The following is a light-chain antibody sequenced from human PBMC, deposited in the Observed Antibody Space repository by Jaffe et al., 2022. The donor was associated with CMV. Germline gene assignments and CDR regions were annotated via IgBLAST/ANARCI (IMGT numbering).Light chain of an antibody. CDR1: QSIGTY. Sequence: DIQMTQSPSSLSASVGDRVTITCRASQSIGTYLNWYQQKPGKAPNLLISYTKSSLQSGVPSRFSGSGSGTDFTLTITTLQPEDFATYYCQQSYNSPWTFGQGTRV. CDR3: QQSYNSPWT. CDR2: TKS. J-gene: IGKJ1*01. V-gene: IGKV1-39*01.